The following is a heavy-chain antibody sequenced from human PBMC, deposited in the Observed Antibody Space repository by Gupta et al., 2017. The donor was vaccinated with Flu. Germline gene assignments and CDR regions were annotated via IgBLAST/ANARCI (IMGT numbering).Heavy chain of an antibody. V-gene: IGHV3-23*01. D-gene: IGHD2-21*02. J-gene: IGHJ4*02. Sequence: EVQLLESGGGLVPPGESLRLSFAASGFSFGNYVMSWVRQAPGKGPEWVSSMTGSGDKTYYADFGKGRFAISIDKSKNTLFLQMNSLRVEDTAMYFCAKGLQTGLVLPMQYWGPGTLVTVSS. CDR3: AKGLQTGLVLPMQY. CDR2: MTGSGDKT. CDR1: GFSFGNYV.